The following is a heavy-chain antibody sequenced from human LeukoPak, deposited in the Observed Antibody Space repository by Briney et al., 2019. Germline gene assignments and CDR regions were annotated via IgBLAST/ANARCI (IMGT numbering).Heavy chain of an antibody. Sequence: ASVKVSCKASGYTFTSYYITWVRQAPGQGLEWVGWISAYNVRTNYAQKFQGRVTMTIDTSTTTAYMDLRSLTSDDTAMYYCTKGGAMVATIDYWGQGTLVTVSS. J-gene: IGHJ4*02. CDR1: GYTFTSYY. CDR3: TKGGAMVATIDY. V-gene: IGHV1-18*01. D-gene: IGHD5-18*01. CDR2: ISAYNVRT.